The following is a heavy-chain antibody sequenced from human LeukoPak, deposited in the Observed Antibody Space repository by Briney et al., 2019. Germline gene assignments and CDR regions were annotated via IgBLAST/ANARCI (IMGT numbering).Heavy chain of an antibody. D-gene: IGHD3-10*01. V-gene: IGHV3-33*01. J-gene: IGHJ6*02. CDR1: GFTFSSYG. CDR2: IWYDGSNK. Sequence: PGGSLRLSCAASGFTFSSYGMHWVRQAPGKGLEWVAVIWYDGSNKYYADSVKGRFTISRDNSKNTLYLQMNSLRAEDTAVYYCARDTLWFGELLYKVDGMNVWGQGTTVTVSS. CDR3: ARDTLWFGELLYKVDGMNV.